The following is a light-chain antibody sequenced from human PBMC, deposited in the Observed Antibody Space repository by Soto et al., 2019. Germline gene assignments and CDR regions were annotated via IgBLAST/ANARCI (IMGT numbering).Light chain of an antibody. V-gene: IGKV3-15*01. J-gene: IGKJ1*01. CDR1: QSILRN. CDR3: QHYYNWPRT. CDR2: GAS. Sequence: EIVMTQSPATLSVSPGERATLSCRATQSILRNLVWYQHKPGQPPRLLIYGASTRATGIPGRFSGSGSGTEFTLTISSLQSEDFAVYYCQHYYNWPRTFGLGTKVEI.